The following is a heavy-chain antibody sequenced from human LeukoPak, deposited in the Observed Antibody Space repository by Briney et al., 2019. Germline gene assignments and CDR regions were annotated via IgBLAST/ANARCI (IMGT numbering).Heavy chain of an antibody. D-gene: IGHD3-10*01. V-gene: IGHV3-74*01. CDR1: GFTFSSYW. CDR3: SREVGYYFYYMDV. CDR2: INNDGSST. J-gene: IGHJ6*03. Sequence: GGSLRLSCAASGFTFSSYWMHWVRQAPGKGLVWVSRINNDGSSTSYADSVKGRFTISRDNAKNTLYLQMNSLRADDTAAYYCSREVGYYFYYMDVWGKGTTVTVSS.